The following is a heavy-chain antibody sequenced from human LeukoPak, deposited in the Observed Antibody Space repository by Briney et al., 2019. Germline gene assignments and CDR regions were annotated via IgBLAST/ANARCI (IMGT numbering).Heavy chain of an antibody. D-gene: IGHD6-19*01. Sequence: PGGSLRLSCAASGFTFSDSPMHWVRQASGKGLEWVGRIRSKTNSYATAYAASVKGRFTISRDDSKNTAFLQMNSLKTEDTAVYYCARGIGEQWLDRDFDYWGQGTLVTVSS. CDR2: IRSKTNSYAT. CDR3: ARGIGEQWLDRDFDY. V-gene: IGHV3-73*01. J-gene: IGHJ4*02. CDR1: GFTFSDSP.